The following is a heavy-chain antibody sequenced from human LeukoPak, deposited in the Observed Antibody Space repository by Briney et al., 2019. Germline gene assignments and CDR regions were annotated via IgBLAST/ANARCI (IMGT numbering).Heavy chain of an antibody. D-gene: IGHD2-2*01. J-gene: IGHJ4*02. V-gene: IGHV3-30*02. CDR3: AKIEGKYQLANVPDH. CDR1: GFTFSTYG. CDR2: IRYDGNNK. Sequence: GGSLKLSCAASGFTFSTYGMHWVRRAPGKGLEWVAFIRYDGNNKYYADFVKGRFTISRDNSKNTLYLHMTSLRTEDTAVYYCAKIEGKYQLANVPDHWGQGTLVTVSS.